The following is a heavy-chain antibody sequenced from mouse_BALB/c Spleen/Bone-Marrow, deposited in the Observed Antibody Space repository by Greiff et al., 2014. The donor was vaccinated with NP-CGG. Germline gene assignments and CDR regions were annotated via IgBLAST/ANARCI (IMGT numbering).Heavy chain of an antibody. V-gene: IGHV14-3*02. CDR3: ASYYYGSAWFAY. CDR1: GFNIKDTY. Sequence: EVQLVESGAELVKPGASVKLSCTASGFNIKDTYMHWVKQRPEQGLEWIGRIDPANGNTKYDPKFQGKATITADTSSNTAYLRLSSLTSEDTAVYYCASYYYGSAWFAYWGQGTLVTVSA. J-gene: IGHJ3*01. D-gene: IGHD1-1*01. CDR2: IDPANGNT.